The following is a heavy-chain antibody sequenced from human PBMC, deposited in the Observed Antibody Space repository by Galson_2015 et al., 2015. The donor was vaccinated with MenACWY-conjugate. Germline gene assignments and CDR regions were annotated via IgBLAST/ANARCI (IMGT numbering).Heavy chain of an antibody. J-gene: IGHJ4*02. CDR3: ARVPGYSYGYYDW. Sequence: SLRLSCAASGFTFSTYSMNWVRRAPGKGLEWVSYISSSSSTIYYADSVKGRFTISRDNAKNSLYLQMNTLRDEDTAVYYCARVPGYSYGYYDWWGQGTVVTVSS. CDR1: GFTFSTYS. D-gene: IGHD5-18*01. V-gene: IGHV3-48*02. CDR2: ISSSSSTI.